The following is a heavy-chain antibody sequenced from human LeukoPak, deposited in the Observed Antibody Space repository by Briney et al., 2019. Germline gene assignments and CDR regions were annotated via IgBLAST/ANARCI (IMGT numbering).Heavy chain of an antibody. D-gene: IGHD1-20*01. CDR3: ARDPPFIIGTTFFDY. CDR2: LNEDGSVK. Sequence: GGSLRLSCAASGFTFSTYWMSWVRQAPGKGLEWVAILNEDGSVKYYVDSVKGRFTISRDNAKNSLHLQMHSLRAEDTAVYYCARDPPFIIGTTFFDYWGQGTLVTVSS. J-gene: IGHJ4*02. V-gene: IGHV3-7*01. CDR1: GFTFSTYW.